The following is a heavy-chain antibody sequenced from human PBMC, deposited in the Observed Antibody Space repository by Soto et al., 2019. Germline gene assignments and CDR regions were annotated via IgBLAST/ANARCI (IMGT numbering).Heavy chain of an antibody. Sequence: QPGGSLRLSCAASGFTFSSYAMTWVRQAPGKGLEWVSTFSGTGGSTYYADSVKGRFTISRDNSKNTLYLQMNSLRAEDTAVYYCAKNVARYTHSGMDVWGQGTTVTVSS. CDR1: GFTFSSYA. CDR2: FSGTGGST. D-gene: IGHD1-20*01. V-gene: IGHV3-23*01. J-gene: IGHJ6*02. CDR3: AKNVARYTHSGMDV.